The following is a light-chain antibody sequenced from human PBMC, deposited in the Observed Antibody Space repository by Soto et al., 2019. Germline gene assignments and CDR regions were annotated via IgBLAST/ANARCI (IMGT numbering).Light chain of an antibody. Sequence: DIQMTQSPSSLSASVGDRVTITCRASQSISSYLNWYQQKPGKAPKFLIYAASSLQSGVTSRFSGSGSGTDFTLTISSLQPEDFATYYCQHSYSTPSTFGQGTKLEIK. V-gene: IGKV1-39*01. CDR2: AAS. CDR1: QSISSY. CDR3: QHSYSTPST. J-gene: IGKJ2*01.